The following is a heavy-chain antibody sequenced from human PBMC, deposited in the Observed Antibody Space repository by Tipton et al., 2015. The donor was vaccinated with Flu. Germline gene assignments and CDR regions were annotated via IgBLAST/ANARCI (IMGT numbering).Heavy chain of an antibody. D-gene: IGHD6-13*01. Sequence: PGLVKPSGTLSLTCAVSGYSISSGYYWGWIRQPPGKGLEWIGSIYHSGSTYYNPSLKSRVTISVDTSKNQFSLKLSSVTAADTAVYYCARGSQQLAIDPWGQGTLVTVSS. V-gene: IGHV4-38-2*01. J-gene: IGHJ5*02. CDR1: GYSISSGYY. CDR2: IYHSGST. CDR3: ARGSQQLAIDP.